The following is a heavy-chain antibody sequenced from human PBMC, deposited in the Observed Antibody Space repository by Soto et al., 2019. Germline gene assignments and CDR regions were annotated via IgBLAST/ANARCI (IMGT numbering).Heavy chain of an antibody. CDR3: AREGYARAFDF. Sequence: ASVKVSCKASGYTFTSYGISWVRQAPGQGLEWMGWISAYNGNTNYAQKLQGRVTISADKSISTAYLRWSSLKASDTAMYYCAREGYARAFDFWGQGTMVTVSS. CDR1: GYTFTSYG. J-gene: IGHJ3*01. CDR2: ISAYNGNT. V-gene: IGHV1-18*01. D-gene: IGHD5-12*01.